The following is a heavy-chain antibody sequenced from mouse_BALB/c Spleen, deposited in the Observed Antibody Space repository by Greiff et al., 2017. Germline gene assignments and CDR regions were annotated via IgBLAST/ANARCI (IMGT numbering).Heavy chain of an antibody. Sequence: EVKLVESGPELVKPGASVKISCKASGYTFTDYNMHWVKQSHGKSLEWIGYIYPYNGGTGYNQKFKSKATLTVDNSSSTAYMELLSLTSEDSAVYYCARSDYYGSSYWAMDYWGQGTSVTVSS. V-gene: IGHV1S29*02. D-gene: IGHD1-1*01. CDR3: ARSDYYGSSYWAMDY. J-gene: IGHJ4*01. CDR1: GYTFTDYN. CDR2: IYPYNGGT.